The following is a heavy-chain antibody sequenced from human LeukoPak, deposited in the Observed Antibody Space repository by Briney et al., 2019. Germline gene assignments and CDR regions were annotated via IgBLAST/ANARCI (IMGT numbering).Heavy chain of an antibody. Sequence: ASVKVSCTASGYTFTGYYIHWVRQAPGQGLEWMGWINPNSGGTNYAQKFQGRVTMTRDTSISTANMEVSRLRSDATAVYYCAVGVVSLVPDALDIWGQGTMVTVSS. J-gene: IGHJ3*02. CDR2: INPNSGGT. D-gene: IGHD2-8*02. CDR3: AVGVVSLVPDALDI. V-gene: IGHV1-2*02. CDR1: GYTFTGYY.